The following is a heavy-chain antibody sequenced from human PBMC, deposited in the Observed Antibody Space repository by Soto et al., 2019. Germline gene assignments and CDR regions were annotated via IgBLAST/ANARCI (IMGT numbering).Heavy chain of an antibody. J-gene: IGHJ6*02. CDR3: AKDVVVGATTGLGDYYYYYGMDV. V-gene: IGHV3-30*18. CDR2: ISYDGSNK. Sequence: VGSLRLSCAASGFTFSSYGMHWVRQAPGKGLEWVAVISYDGSNKYYADSVRGRFTISRDNSKNTLYLQMNSLRAEDTAVYYCAKDVVVGATTGLGDYYYYYGMDVWGQGTTVTVSS. CDR1: GFTFSSYG. D-gene: IGHD1-26*01.